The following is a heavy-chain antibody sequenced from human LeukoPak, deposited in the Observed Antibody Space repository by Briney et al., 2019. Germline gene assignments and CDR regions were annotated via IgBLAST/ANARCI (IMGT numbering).Heavy chain of an antibody. D-gene: IGHD3-22*01. CDR2: ISSSSSYI. J-gene: IGHJ4*02. Sequence: GGSLRLSCAASGFTFSSYSMNWVRQAPGKGLEWVSSISSSSSYIYYADSVKGRFTISRDNAKNSLYLQMNSLRAEDTAVYYCATDREGDPSCYYLVGGQGTLITVSS. CDR1: GFTFSSYS. V-gene: IGHV3-21*01. CDR3: ATDREGDPSCYYLV.